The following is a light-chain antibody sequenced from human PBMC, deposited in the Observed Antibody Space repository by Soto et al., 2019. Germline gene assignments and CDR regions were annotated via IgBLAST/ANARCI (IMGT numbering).Light chain of an antibody. J-gene: IGKJ4*01. V-gene: IGKV1-9*01. CDR3: QQVESYPST. CDR1: QSISSF. CDR2: AAS. Sequence: IQLTPTPSSLSASVGDRVTITCRASQSISSFLAWYQQKPEKAPKLLIYAASSLQSGVPSRFSGSGFGTDFPLTITSLQPEDVATYYCQQVESYPSTFGGGTKVDIK.